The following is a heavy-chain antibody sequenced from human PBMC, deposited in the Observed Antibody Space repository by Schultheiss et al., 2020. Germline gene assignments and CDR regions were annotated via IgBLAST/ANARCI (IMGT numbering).Heavy chain of an antibody. CDR2: IYYSGST. D-gene: IGHD2-2*01. CDR3: ARGASKGMYYFDY. CDR1: GGSISSYY. J-gene: IGHJ4*02. V-gene: IGHV4-59*01. Sequence: SETLSLTCTVSGGSISSYYWSWIRQPPGKGLEWIGYIYYSGSTNYNPSLKSRVTISVDTSKNQFSLKLSSVTAADTAVYYCARGASKGMYYFDYWGQGTLVTVS.